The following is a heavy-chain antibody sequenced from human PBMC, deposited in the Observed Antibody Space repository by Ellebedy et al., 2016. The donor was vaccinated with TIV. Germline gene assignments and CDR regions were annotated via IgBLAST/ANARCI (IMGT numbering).Heavy chain of an antibody. V-gene: IGHV1-2*04. Sequence: AASVKVSCKASAYTFTGYYMHWVRHAPGQGLEWMGWINPNSGGTNYAQKFQGWVTMTRDTSISTAYMELSRLRSDDTAVYYCARDGGSYSDFDYWGQGTLVTVSS. CDR1: AYTFTGYY. CDR2: INPNSGGT. J-gene: IGHJ4*02. D-gene: IGHD1-26*01. CDR3: ARDGGSYSDFDY.